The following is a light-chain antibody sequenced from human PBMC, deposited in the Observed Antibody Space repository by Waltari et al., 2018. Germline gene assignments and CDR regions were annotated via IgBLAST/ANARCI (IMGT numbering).Light chain of an antibody. J-gene: IGLJ2*01. CDR1: TSDVGVINL. V-gene: IGLV2-23*01. Sequence: QPALPHPPPRSGPPGHPIPIPAPETTSDVGVINLLSCYQHPQGQAPKLIIYEATKRTSGVYSGFSGSKSGNTASLTSSGLQAEDEGDYYCCSYTDAHVVFGGGTKLTVL. CDR2: EAT. CDR3: CSYTDAHVV.